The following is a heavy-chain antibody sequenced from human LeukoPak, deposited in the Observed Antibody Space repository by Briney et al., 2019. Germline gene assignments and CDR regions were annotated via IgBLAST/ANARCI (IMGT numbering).Heavy chain of an antibody. Sequence: GGSLRLSCAASGFSLTTYGTHWLRQAPGKGLKWVAVIWYDGSRKFYGDSVKVRFTVSRDTSENTMYLQMNTLRVDDTAVYYCARDGGSGIDYWGQGTLVTVSS. J-gene: IGHJ4*02. V-gene: IGHV3-33*01. CDR2: IWYDGSRK. D-gene: IGHD3-10*01. CDR3: ARDGGSGIDY. CDR1: GFSLTTYG.